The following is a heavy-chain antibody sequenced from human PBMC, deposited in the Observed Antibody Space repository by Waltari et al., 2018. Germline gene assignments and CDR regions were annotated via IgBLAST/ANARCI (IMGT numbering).Heavy chain of an antibody. CDR2: ISSSSSYI. Sequence: EVQLVESGGGLVKPGGSLRLSCAASGFTFSSHSMNWVRQAPGKGLDWVSSISSSSSYIYYADSVKGRFTISRDNAKNSLYLQMNSLRAEDTAVYYCARMEAYVVDTAMVTIIDPWGQGTLVTVSS. V-gene: IGHV3-21*01. CDR3: ARMEAYVVDTAMVTIIDP. D-gene: IGHD5-18*01. CDR1: GFTFSSHS. J-gene: IGHJ5*02.